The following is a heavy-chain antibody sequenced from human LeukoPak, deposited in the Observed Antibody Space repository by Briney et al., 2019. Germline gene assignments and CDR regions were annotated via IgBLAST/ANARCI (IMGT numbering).Heavy chain of an antibody. CDR1: GFTFNSYG. CDR2: IWYDGNNK. D-gene: IGHD1-26*01. Sequence: PGRSLRLSCAASGFTFNSYGMHWVRQAPGKGLEWVAVIWYDGNNKYCADSVKGRFTISRDNSKNTLYLQMNSLRAEDAAVYYCAQSGYLVGAPNFFYYYMDVWGRGTTVTVSS. CDR3: AQSGYLVGAPNFFYYYMDV. J-gene: IGHJ6*03. V-gene: IGHV3-33*06.